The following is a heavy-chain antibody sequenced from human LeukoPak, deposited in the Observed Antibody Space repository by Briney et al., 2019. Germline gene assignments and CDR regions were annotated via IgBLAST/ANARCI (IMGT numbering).Heavy chain of an antibody. CDR1: GYTFTSYD. D-gene: IGHD6-13*01. V-gene: IGHV1-8*01. J-gene: IGHJ4*02. CDR3: ARGRKRYVGIAAADFDS. Sequence: ASVKVSCKASGYTFTSYDINWVRQATGQGLEWMGWMNPNSGNTGYAQKFQGRVTMTRNTSISTAYMELSSLRSEDTAVYYCARGRKRYVGIAAADFDSWGQGTLVTVSS. CDR2: MNPNSGNT.